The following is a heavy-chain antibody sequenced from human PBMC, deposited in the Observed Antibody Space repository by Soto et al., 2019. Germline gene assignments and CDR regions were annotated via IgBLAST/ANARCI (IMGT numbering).Heavy chain of an antibody. D-gene: IGHD2-21*02. CDR2: ISYDGSNK. Sequence: GGSLRLSCAASGFTFSSYGMHWVRQAPGKGLEWVAVISYDGSNKYYADSVKGRFTISRDNSKNTLYLQMNSLRAEDTAVYYCAKDGGFIAYCGGHCYTTIGPFDYWGQGTLVTVYS. V-gene: IGHV3-30*18. J-gene: IGHJ4*02. CDR3: AKDGGFIAYCGGHCYTTIGPFDY. CDR1: GFTFSSYG.